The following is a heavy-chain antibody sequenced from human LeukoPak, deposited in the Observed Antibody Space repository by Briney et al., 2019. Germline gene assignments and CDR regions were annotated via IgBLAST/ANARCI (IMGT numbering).Heavy chain of an antibody. J-gene: IGHJ6*03. CDR3: ARRGGVPAAAFYYYYYMDV. CDR2: INHSGST. V-gene: IGHV4-34*01. D-gene: IGHD2-2*01. Sequence: SETLSLTCAVYGGSFSGYYWSWIRQPPGKGLEWIGEINHSGSTNYNPSLKSRVTILVDTSKNQFSLKLSSVTAADTAVYYCARRGGVPAAAFYYYYYMDVWGKGTTVTVSS. CDR1: GGSFSGYY.